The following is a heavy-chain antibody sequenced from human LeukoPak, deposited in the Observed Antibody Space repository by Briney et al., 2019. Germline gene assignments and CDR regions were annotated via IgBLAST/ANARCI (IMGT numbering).Heavy chain of an antibody. V-gene: IGHV1-8*02. CDR1: GYTFTGCY. CDR2: MNPNSGNT. CDR3: ARGNKQGPTYIWGSYRYLFDY. J-gene: IGHJ4*02. Sequence: ASVKVSCKASGYTFTGCYMHWVRQATGQGLEWMGWMNPNSGNTGYAQKFQGRVTMTRNTSISTAYMELSSLRSEDTAVYYCARGNKQGPTYIWGSYRYLFDYWGQGTLVTVSS. D-gene: IGHD3-16*02.